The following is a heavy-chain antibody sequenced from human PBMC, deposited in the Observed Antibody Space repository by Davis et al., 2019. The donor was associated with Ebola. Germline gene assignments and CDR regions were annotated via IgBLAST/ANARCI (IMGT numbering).Heavy chain of an antibody. D-gene: IGHD1-1*01. J-gene: IGHJ4*02. CDR2: ISGSGDST. V-gene: IGHV3-23*01. CDR3: AKDRRDWNYFDY. CDR1: GFTVSSNY. Sequence: GESLKISCAASGFTVSSNYMSWVRQAPGKGLEWVSAISGSGDSTYFADSVKGRFAISRDNSKNTVFLQMNNLRVEDTAVYYCAKDRRDWNYFDYWGQGTLVTVSS.